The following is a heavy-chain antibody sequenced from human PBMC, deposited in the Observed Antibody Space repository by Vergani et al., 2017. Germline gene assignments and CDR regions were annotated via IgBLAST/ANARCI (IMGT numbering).Heavy chain of an antibody. CDR2: INSDGSST. CDR1: GFTFSSYW. J-gene: IGHJ4*02. Sequence: VQLVESGGGVVQPGRSLRLSCAASGFTFSSYWMHWVRQAPGKGLVWVSRINSDGSSTSYADSVKGRFTISRDNAKNTLYLQMNSLRAEDTAVYYCARTVSPRDGYNPRWGQGTLVTVSS. CDR3: ARTVSPRDGYNPR. V-gene: IGHV3-74*02. D-gene: IGHD5-24*01.